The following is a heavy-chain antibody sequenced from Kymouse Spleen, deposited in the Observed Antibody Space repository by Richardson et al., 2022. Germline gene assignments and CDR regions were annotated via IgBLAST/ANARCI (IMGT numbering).Heavy chain of an antibody. J-gene: IGHJ4*02. Sequence: EVQLVESGGGLVQPGRSLRLSCAASGFTFDDYAMHWVRQAPGKGLEWVSGISWNSGSIGYADSVKGRFTISRDNAKNSLYLQMNSLRAEDTALYYCAKDGIAVAGTMDYWGQGTLVTVSS. CDR1: GFTFDDYA. V-gene: IGHV3-9*01. CDR3: AKDGIAVAGTMDY. D-gene: IGHD6-19*01. CDR2: ISWNSGSI.